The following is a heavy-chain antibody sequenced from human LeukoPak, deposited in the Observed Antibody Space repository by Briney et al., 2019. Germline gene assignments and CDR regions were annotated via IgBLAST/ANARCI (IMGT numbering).Heavy chain of an antibody. CDR2: ISYDGSNK. Sequence: GRSLRPSCAASGFTFSSYGMHWVRQAPGKGLEWVAVISYDGSNKYYADSVKGRFTISRDNSKNTLYLQMNSLRAEDTAVYYCAKWAGYCSGTSCHYYFDYWGQGTLVTVSS. D-gene: IGHD2-2*01. CDR3: AKWAGYCSGTSCHYYFDY. J-gene: IGHJ4*02. V-gene: IGHV3-30*18. CDR1: GFTFSSYG.